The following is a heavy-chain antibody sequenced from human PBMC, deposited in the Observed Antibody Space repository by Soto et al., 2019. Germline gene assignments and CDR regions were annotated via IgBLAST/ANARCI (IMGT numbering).Heavy chain of an antibody. V-gene: IGHV1-46*01. CDR3: ARGDYDVLTGHYPLDY. D-gene: IGHD3-9*01. CDR2: INPSGGST. CDR1: GYTLTSYY. J-gene: IGHJ4*02. Sequence: AASVKVSCKASGYTLTSYYMHWVRQAPGQGLAWMGIINPSGGSTSYAQNYQGRITMTRDTSTTTVYMELSSLRSEDTAVYFCARGDYDVLTGHYPLDYWGQGTQVTVSS.